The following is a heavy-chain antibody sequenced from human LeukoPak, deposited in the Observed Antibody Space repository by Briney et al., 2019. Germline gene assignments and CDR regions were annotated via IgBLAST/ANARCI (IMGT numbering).Heavy chain of an antibody. J-gene: IGHJ3*01. CDR2: IYHSGST. CDR1: GGSISSGGYS. V-gene: IGHV4-30-2*01. CDR3: AREKLGADYFPNAFDL. D-gene: IGHD2/OR15-2a*01. Sequence: PSQTLTLTCAVSGGSISSGGYSWSWIRQPPGKGLEWIGYIYHSGSTYYNPSLESRVTISVDRSRNQFSLKLSSVTAADTALYYCAREKLGADYFPNAFDLWGQGTMVTVSS.